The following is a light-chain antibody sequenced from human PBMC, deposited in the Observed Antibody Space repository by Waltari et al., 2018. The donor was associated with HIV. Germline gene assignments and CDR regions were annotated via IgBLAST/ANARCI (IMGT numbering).Light chain of an antibody. CDR3: QQSDNVPPYT. J-gene: IGKJ2*01. Sequence: DIQVTQSPSSVSASVGDRVTITCQSGLAMSQYLNGYPHKPGKAPKLLLYGASHLERGVPSRFSGRASGTVFTLTISSLQPEDIATYFCQQSDNVPPYTFGQGTKLEIK. CDR1: LAMSQY. V-gene: IGKV1-33*01. CDR2: GAS.